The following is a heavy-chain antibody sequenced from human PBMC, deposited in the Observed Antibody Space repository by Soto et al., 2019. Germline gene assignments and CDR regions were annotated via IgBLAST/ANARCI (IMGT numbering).Heavy chain of an antibody. D-gene: IGHD2-2*01. V-gene: IGHV1-18*01. CDR2: ISAYNGNT. Sequence: GVSVKVSCKASGYSFTSFGICWVPQSPGQGLEWMGWISAYNGNTNYAQKLQGRVTMTTDTSTSTAYMELRSLRSDDTAVYYCARDCGSHRYGSSARVRRMDVWGQGTTVTVSS. CDR3: ARDCGSHRYGSSARVRRMDV. J-gene: IGHJ6*02. CDR1: GYSFTSFG.